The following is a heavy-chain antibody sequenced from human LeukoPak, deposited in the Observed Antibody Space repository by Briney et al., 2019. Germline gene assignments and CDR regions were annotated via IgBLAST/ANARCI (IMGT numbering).Heavy chain of an antibody. CDR1: GGSISNYY. D-gene: IGHD1-1*01. V-gene: IGHV4-59*01. CDR2: MYYSGRP. J-gene: IGHJ6*02. Sequence: PSETLSLTCSVSGGSISNYYWTWMRQPPGKGLEWIGYMYYSGRPNYNPSLKSRLTISMDTSNNLFSLRLNSVTAADTAVYYCAGAFFLWNENYLYGMDVWGPGTTVTVSS. CDR3: AGAFFLWNENYLYGMDV.